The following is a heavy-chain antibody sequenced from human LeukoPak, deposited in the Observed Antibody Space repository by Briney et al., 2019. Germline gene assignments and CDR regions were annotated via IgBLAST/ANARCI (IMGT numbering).Heavy chain of an antibody. V-gene: IGHV3-23*01. Sequence: GGSLRLSCAASGFTFSTYAMGWVRQAPGKGLEWVATISGSGGTTSYADSVRGRFTIFRDNSKDSVHLHMGSLRAEDTAVYYCAKDRAGGSYSFDHWGQGSLVTVSS. J-gene: IGHJ4*02. CDR3: AKDRAGGSYSFDH. CDR2: ISGSGGTT. D-gene: IGHD1-26*01. CDR1: GFTFSTYA.